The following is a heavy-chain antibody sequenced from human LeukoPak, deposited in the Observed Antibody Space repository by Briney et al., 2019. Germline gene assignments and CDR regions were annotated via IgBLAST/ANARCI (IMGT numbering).Heavy chain of an antibody. D-gene: IGHD6-13*01. V-gene: IGHV3-11*04. CDR3: ARSEGSQNFDY. J-gene: IGHJ4*02. CDR2: ICSSGSTI. CDR1: GFTFSDYY. Sequence: GGSLRLSCAASGFTFSDYYMSWIRQAPGKGLEWVSYICSSGSTIYYADSVKGRFTISMDNAKNSLYLQINSLRAEDTAVYYCARSEGSQNFDYWGQGTLVTVSS.